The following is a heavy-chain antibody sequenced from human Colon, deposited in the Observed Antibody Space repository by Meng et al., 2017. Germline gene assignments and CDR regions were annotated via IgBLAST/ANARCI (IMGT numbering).Heavy chain of an antibody. CDR3: ARDTLYGTDY. Sequence: QVHLHESGPGLVRPSDALSLGCTVSGGSIKSGGYHWSWVRQHPGKGLEYIGFMSDSGTTDYNPSLRSRVSISEIGSSKNQFSLTLRSVTAADTATYFCARDTLYGTDYWGQGVLVTVSS. CDR2: MSDSGTT. CDR1: GGSIKSGGYH. J-gene: IGHJ4*02. D-gene: IGHD4-17*01. V-gene: IGHV4-31*03.